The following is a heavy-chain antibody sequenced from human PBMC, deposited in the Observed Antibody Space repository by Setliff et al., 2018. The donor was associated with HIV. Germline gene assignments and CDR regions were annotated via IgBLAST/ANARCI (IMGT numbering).Heavy chain of an antibody. CDR2: INPNNGGT. Sequence: ASVKVSCKASGYTFTDYYIHWVRQAPGQGLEWMGRINPNNGGTNYAQKFQGRVTMTRDTSISTAYMELSRLRSDDTAVYYCARDGYYDSSGYPAFDIWGQGTMVTVSS. J-gene: IGHJ3*02. V-gene: IGHV1-2*06. CDR1: GYTFTDYY. D-gene: IGHD3-22*01. CDR3: ARDGYYDSSGYPAFDI.